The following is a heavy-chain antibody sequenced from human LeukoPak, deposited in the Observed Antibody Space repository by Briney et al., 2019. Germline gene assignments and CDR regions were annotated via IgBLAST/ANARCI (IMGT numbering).Heavy chain of an antibody. CDR3: AGVGRRKDIVVVPAANPLDY. CDR2: ISGSGGST. J-gene: IGHJ4*02. V-gene: IGHV3-23*01. CDR1: GFTFSSYA. Sequence: GGSLRLSCAASGFTFSSYAMSWVRQAPGKGLEWVSAISGSGGSTYYADSVKGRFTISRDNSKNTLYLQMNSLRAEDTAVYYCAGVGRRKDIVVVPAANPLDYWGQGTLVTVSS. D-gene: IGHD2-2*01.